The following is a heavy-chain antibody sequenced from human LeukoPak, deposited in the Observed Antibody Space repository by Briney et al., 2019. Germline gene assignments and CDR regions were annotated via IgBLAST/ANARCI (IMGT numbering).Heavy chain of an antibody. D-gene: IGHD3-3*01. Sequence: PSETLSLTCTVSGGSISSYYWSWIRQPPGKGLEWIGYIYTSGSTNYNPSLKSRVTISVDTSKNQFSLKLSSVTAADTAVYYCARDLLPMTKAGVVNDWGQGSLVIVSA. V-gene: IGHV4-4*08. CDR1: GGSISSYY. CDR3: ARDLLPMTKAGVVND. J-gene: IGHJ4*02. CDR2: IYTSGST.